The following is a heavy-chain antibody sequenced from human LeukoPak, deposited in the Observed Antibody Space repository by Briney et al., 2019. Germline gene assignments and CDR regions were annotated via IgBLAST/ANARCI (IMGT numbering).Heavy chain of an antibody. D-gene: IGHD6-19*01. CDR1: GYTFTGHY. J-gene: IGHJ4*02. CDR2: IDINSGGT. CDR3: ATNRIGSSFDY. Sequence: ASVKVSCKASGYTFTGHYMHWVRQAPGQGLEWTERIDINSGGTTFAQHFQGRVTLTRDTSFSTGYMELSGLTSDDTAVYYCATNRIGSSFDYWGQGTLVSVSS. V-gene: IGHV1-2*02.